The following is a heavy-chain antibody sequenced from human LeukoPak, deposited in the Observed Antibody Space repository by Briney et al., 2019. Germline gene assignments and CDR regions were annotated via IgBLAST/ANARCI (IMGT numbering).Heavy chain of an antibody. V-gene: IGHV4-4*09. J-gene: IGHJ4*02. CDR3: ARHVICGGGNCYGAALDY. CDR1: GVSINSFY. D-gene: IGHD2-15*01. Sequence: SETLSLICSVSGVSINSFYRSWIRPPPGKGLEWIGYIHASGTTNYSPSLKHRVTISVDSSKNHFSLKLGSVTAADTAVYYCARHVICGGGNCYGAALDYWGQGTLVTVSS. CDR2: IHASGTT.